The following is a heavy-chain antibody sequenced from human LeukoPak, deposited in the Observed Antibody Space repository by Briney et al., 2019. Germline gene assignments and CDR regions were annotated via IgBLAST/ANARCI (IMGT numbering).Heavy chain of an antibody. V-gene: IGHV3-23*01. CDR3: AKLQLDFWSGLDY. Sequence: PGGSLRLSCAASGFTFSSYAMSWVRQAPGKGLEWVSAISGSGGSTYYADSVKGRFTISRDNFKNTLYLQMNSLRAEDTAVYYCAKLQLDFWSGLDYWGQGTLVTVSS. D-gene: IGHD3-3*01. CDR1: GFTFSSYA. J-gene: IGHJ4*02. CDR2: ISGSGGST.